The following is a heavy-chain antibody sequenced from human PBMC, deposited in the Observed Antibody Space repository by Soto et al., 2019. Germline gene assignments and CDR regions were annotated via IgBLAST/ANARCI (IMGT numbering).Heavy chain of an antibody. J-gene: IGHJ5*02. CDR3: ARELRQLVGLFYFDP. Sequence: QGQLVQSGAEVKKPWASVTVSCKASGYTFTSYGIRRVRQAPGQALEWMGWISAYNVNTNYSRKLQGRVTMSTDRSTSTAYMERRSLRSDDTAVYYCARELRQLVGLFYFDPWGQGTLVTVSS. CDR2: ISAYNVNT. CDR1: GYTFTSYG. D-gene: IGHD6-6*01. V-gene: IGHV1-18*04.